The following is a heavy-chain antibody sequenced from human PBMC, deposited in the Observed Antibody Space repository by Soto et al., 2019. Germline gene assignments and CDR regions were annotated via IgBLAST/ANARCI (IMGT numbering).Heavy chain of an antibody. V-gene: IGHV4-30-4*01. CDR2: IYYSGST. CDR3: ARAFDILTRYYFDY. J-gene: IGHJ4*02. CDR1: GGSISSGDYY. D-gene: IGHD3-9*01. Sequence: QVQLQESGPGLVKPSQTLSLTCTVSGGSISSGDYYWSWIRQPPGKGLEWIGYIYYSGSTYYNPSLKSRVTIAVDTSKTPFSLKLSSVTAADTAVYYCARAFDILTRYYFDYWGQGTLVTVSS.